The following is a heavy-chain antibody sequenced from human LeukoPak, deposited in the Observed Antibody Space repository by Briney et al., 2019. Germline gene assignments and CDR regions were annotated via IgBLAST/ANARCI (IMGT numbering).Heavy chain of an antibody. CDR1: GGSISSYY. CDR3: ARARDGDRFAFDY. V-gene: IGHV4-59*08. CDR2: IYYSGST. Sequence: SETLSLTCTVSGGSISSYYWSWIRQPPGKGLEWVGYIYYSGSTDYHPSLRSRVTMSVDTSKSQFSLKRNSVTATDTAVYYCARARDGDRFAFDYWGQGSLVTVSS. J-gene: IGHJ4*02. D-gene: IGHD5-24*01.